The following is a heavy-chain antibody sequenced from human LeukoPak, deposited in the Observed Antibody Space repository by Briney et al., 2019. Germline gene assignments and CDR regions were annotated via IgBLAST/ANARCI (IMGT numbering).Heavy chain of an antibody. Sequence: KASETLSLTCTVSGGSISSHYWSWIRQPPGKGLEWVGYIYYSGSTNYNPSLKSRVTISVDTSKNQFSLKLSSVTAADTAVYYCARLRTPRQWELLEGWFDPWGQGTLVTVSS. D-gene: IGHD1-26*01. V-gene: IGHV4-59*11. J-gene: IGHJ5*02. CDR2: IYYSGST. CDR1: GGSISSHY. CDR3: ARLRTPRQWELLEGWFDP.